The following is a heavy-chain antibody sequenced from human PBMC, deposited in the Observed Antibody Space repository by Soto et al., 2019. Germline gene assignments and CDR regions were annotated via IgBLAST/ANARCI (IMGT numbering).Heavy chain of an antibody. D-gene: IGHD2-2*01. V-gene: IGHV3-23*01. CDR1: GCTFSSYA. Sequence: GRLRRSCSASGCTFSSYAMCWVRQAPGKGLEWVSSISVSGDRTFYADSVKGRFTISRDNSRNTLHLQMNSLRAEDTAVYYCAKDGDSITSNKPLDYWGQGTLVTVYS. J-gene: IGHJ4*02. CDR2: ISVSGDRT. CDR3: AKDGDSITSNKPLDY.